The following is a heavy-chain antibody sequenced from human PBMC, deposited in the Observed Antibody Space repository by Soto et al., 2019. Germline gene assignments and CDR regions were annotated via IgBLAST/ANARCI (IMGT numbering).Heavy chain of an antibody. CDR2: IYWDDDK. CDR3: AHTGRGQYYFDY. V-gene: IGHV2-5*02. J-gene: IGHJ4*02. Sequence: GLDLEWLALIYWDDDKRYSPSLKSRLTITKDTSKNQVVLTMTNMDPVDTATYYCAHTGRGQYYFDYWGQGTLVTVSS.